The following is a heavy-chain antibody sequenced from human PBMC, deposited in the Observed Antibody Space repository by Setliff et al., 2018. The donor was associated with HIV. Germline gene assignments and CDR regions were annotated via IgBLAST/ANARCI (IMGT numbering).Heavy chain of an antibody. J-gene: IGHJ4*02. D-gene: IGHD3-22*01. CDR1: GHSIRSGYY. CDR2: MYHSGST. V-gene: IGHV4-38-2*01. CDR3: ASRWGSYYDTNGHSFDY. Sequence: SETLSLTCSVSGHSIRSGYYWGWIRQPPGKGLEWIGTMYHSGSTYYNPSLQGRVTMFFDTSEDHFSLRLSSVNAADTAVYYCASRWGSYYDTNGHSFDYWGQGTLVTVSS.